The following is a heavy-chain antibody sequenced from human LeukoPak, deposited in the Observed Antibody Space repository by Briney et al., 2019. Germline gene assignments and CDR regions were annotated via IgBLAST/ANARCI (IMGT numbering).Heavy chain of an antibody. CDR1: GYNFTNHW. J-gene: IGHJ4*02. Sequence: NRGESLKISCKGSGYNFTNHWIGWVRQMPGKGLEWMGIIYPGDSDTRYSPSFQGQVTISADKSISTAYLQWSSLKASDTAIYYCARGYSSVYWGQGTLVTVSS. CDR2: IYPGDSDT. CDR3: ARGYSSVY. V-gene: IGHV5-51*01. D-gene: IGHD1-1*01.